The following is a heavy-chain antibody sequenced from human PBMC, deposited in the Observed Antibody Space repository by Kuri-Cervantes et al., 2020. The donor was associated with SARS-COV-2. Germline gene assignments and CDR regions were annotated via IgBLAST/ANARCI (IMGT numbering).Heavy chain of an antibody. D-gene: IGHD1-1*01. J-gene: IGHJ6*02. V-gene: IGHV1-69*13. Sequence: SVKVSCKASGGTLNTYSFSWVRQAPGQGLEWMGGIMPIFGTADYAQKFQDRVTITADEPTNTAYMELSSLRSEDTAVYYCAGRRDGAWNANFYAMDVWGQGTTVTVSS. CDR3: AGRRDGAWNANFYAMDV. CDR2: IMPIFGTA. CDR1: GGTLNTYS.